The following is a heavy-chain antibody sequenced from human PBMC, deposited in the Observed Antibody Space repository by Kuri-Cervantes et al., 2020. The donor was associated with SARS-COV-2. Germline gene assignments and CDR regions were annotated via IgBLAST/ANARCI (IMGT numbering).Heavy chain of an antibody. CDR3: ARGDSSGYLYYFDY. V-gene: IGHV3-48*03. J-gene: IGHJ4*02. CDR1: GFTFSSYE. Sequence: GESLKIPCAASGFTFSSYETNWVRQAPGKGLEWVSYISSSGSTIYYADSVKGRFTISRDNAKNSLYLQMNSLRADDTAVYYCARGDSSGYLYYFDYWGQGTLVTVSS. CDR2: ISSSGSTI. D-gene: IGHD3-22*01.